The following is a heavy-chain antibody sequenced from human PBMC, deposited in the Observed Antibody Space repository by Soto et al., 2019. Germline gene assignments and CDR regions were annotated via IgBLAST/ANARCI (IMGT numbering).Heavy chain of an antibody. CDR3: ARTFSKDFISSEADY. Sequence: QVQLVQSGAEVKKPGASVKVSFKASGYTFTNYGISWVRQAPGQGLEWMGGISAYNGHTNFAQRCQGRVTMTPDTSTSTAYMELRSLRSDDTAVYYCARTFSKDFISSEADYWGQGTLVTVSS. CDR1: GYTFTNYG. D-gene: IGHD6-6*01. CDR2: ISAYNGHT. J-gene: IGHJ4*02. V-gene: IGHV1-18*01.